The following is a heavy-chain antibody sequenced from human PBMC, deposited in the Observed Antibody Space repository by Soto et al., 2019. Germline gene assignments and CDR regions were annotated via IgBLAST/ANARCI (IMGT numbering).Heavy chain of an antibody. D-gene: IGHD1-1*01. CDR2: INAGTGIA. Sequence: ASVKVSCKASGYTFTRYAIHWVRQAPGQGLEWLGWINAGTGIATYSQRFQGRVTITSDTSATTSYMELSSLTSEDTAVYFCARHETPNYWNPPFDPWGQGTLVTVSS. V-gene: IGHV1-3*01. CDR1: GYTFTRYA. CDR3: ARHETPNYWNPPFDP. J-gene: IGHJ5*02.